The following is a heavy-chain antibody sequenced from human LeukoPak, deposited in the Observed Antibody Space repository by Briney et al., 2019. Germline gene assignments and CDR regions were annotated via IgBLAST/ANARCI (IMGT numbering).Heavy chain of an antibody. V-gene: IGHV3-66*02. Sequence: GGSLRLSCAASGFTVSSNYMSWVRQAPGKGLEWVSVIYSGGSTYYADSVKGRFTISRDNSKNTLYLQMNSLRAEDTAVYYYARGGLVGATHFDYWGQGTLVTVSS. D-gene: IGHD1-26*01. CDR3: ARGGLVGATHFDY. J-gene: IGHJ4*02. CDR2: IYSGGST. CDR1: GFTVSSNY.